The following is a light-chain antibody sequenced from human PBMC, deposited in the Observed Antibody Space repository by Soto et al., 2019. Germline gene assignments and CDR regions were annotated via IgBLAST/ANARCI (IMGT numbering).Light chain of an antibody. V-gene: IGLV2-14*01. J-gene: IGLJ2*01. Sequence: QSALTQPASLSGSPGQTITISCAGTKFDIGRNYVSWYRQHPGEAPKLIIFEVKNRPSGISNRFSGSKSGNTASLTISGLQVEDEGHYFCSSYTSASALAIFGGGTKVTVL. CDR3: SSYTSASALAI. CDR1: KFDIGRNY. CDR2: EVK.